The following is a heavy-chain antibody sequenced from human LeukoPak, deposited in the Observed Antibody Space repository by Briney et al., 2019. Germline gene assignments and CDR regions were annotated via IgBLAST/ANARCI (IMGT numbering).Heavy chain of an antibody. Sequence: PSQTLSLTCTFSGGSISTNDYFWSWIRQSPEKGLEWIGYIHYSGITKSNPSLESRLTLSVDTSKNQPSLRLTSVTAADTAVYYCARAPLTTATSDYFDLWGLGTLVTVSS. CDR1: GGSISTNDYF. J-gene: IGHJ4*02. D-gene: IGHD4-17*01. CDR3: ARAPLTTATSDYFDL. CDR2: IHYSGIT. V-gene: IGHV4-30-4*01.